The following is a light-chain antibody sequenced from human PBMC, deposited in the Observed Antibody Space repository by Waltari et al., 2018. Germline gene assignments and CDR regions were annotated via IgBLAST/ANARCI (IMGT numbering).Light chain of an antibody. V-gene: IGLV2-23*02. CDR2: EVS. J-gene: IGLJ2*01. Sequence: QSALTQPASMSGSPGQSITISCTGTSSDVGSYNLVTWYQQYPGKAPKLMIYEVSKRPSGVSNRFSGSKSGNTASLTISGLQAEDEADYYCCSYASSGTGVFGGGTKVTVL. CDR3: CSYASSGTGV. CDR1: SSDVGSYNL.